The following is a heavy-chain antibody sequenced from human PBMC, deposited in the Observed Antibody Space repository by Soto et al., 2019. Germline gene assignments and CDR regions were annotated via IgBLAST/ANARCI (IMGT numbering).Heavy chain of an antibody. D-gene: IGHD3-22*01. J-gene: IGHJ4*02. CDR2: INAGNGNT. CDR1: GYTFTSYA. CDR3: ARGPYYYDSSGYYDY. Sequence: GASVKVSCKASGYTFTSYAMHWVRQAPGQRLEWMGWINAGNGNTKYSQKLQGRVTMTTDTSTSTAYMELRSLRSDDTAVYYCARGPYYYDSSGYYDYWGQGTLVTVSS. V-gene: IGHV1-3*01.